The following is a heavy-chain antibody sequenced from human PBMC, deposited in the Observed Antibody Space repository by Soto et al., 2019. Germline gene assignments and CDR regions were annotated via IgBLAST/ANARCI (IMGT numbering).Heavy chain of an antibody. CDR1: GGSLSNTAYY. Sequence: QLQLQESGPGLVKPSETLSLTCRVSGGSLSNTAYYWGWIRQPPGKGLEWIGNIYHYGTTYYNPSLQSRVTISVDTSKNVLSLKLRSVTAADTAVYYCARRREIGYGDDFDFWGQGILVTVSS. D-gene: IGHD4-17*01. CDR2: IYHYGTT. CDR3: ARRREIGYGDDFDF. V-gene: IGHV4-39*02. J-gene: IGHJ4*02.